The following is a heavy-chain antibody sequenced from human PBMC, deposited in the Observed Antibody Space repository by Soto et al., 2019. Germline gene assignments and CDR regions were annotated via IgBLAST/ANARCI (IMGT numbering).Heavy chain of an antibody. CDR2: IVVGSGNT. CDR1: GFTFTSSA. D-gene: IGHD6-6*01. J-gene: IGHJ6*02. CDR3: ARDSRQLVYYYYGMDV. V-gene: IGHV1-58*01. Sequence: SVKVSCKASGFTFTSSAVQWVRQARGQRLEWIGWIVVGSGNTNYAQKFQERVTITRDMSTSTAYMELSSLRSEDTAVYYCARDSRQLVYYYYGMDVWGQGTTVTVSS.